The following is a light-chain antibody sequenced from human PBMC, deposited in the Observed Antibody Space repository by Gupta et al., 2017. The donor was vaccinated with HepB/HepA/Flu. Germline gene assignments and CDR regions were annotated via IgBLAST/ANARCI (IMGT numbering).Light chain of an antibody. CDR2: GAS. V-gene: IGKV3-20*01. Sequence: EIVLTQSPGTLSLSPGERATLSCRASQNVNSDYLVWYQQKPGQAPRLLIYGASSRDTGIPDRFSGGGYGTDFALTISRLEPEDFAVYYCQQYDVPAGYTFGQGTKVEIK. J-gene: IGKJ2*01. CDR1: QNVNSDY. CDR3: QQYDVPAGYT.